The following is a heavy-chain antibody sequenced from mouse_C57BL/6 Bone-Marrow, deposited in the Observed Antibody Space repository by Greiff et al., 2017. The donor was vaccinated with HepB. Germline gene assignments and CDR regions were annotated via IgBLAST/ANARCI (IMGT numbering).Heavy chain of an antibody. D-gene: IGHD2-3*01. CDR3: ARQGIYDWYFDV. Sequence: DVKLVESGGGLVQPGGSLKLSCAASGFTFSDYYMYWVRQTPEKRLEWVAYISNGGGSTYYPDTVKGRFTISRDNAKNTLYLQMSRLKSEDTAMYYCARQGIYDWYFDVWGTGTTVTVSS. CDR2: ISNGGGST. V-gene: IGHV5-12*01. J-gene: IGHJ1*03. CDR1: GFTFSDYY.